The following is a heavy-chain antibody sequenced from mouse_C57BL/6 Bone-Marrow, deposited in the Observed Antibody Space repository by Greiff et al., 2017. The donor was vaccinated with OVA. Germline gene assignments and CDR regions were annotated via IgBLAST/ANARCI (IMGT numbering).Heavy chain of an antibody. CDR2: IRSKSNNYAT. J-gene: IGHJ4*01. D-gene: IGHD3-2*01. CDR3: VRHAELRHGYAMDY. CDR1: GFSFNTYA. V-gene: IGHV10-1*01. Sequence: EVHLVESGGGLVQPKGSLKLSCAASGFSFNTYAMNWVRQAPGKGLEWVARIRSKSNNYATYYADSVKDRFTISRDDSESKLYLQMNNLKTEDTAMYYCVRHAELRHGYAMDYWGQGTSVTVSS.